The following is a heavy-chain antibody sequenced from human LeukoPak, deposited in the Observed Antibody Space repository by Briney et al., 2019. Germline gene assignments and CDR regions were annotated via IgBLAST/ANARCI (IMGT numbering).Heavy chain of an antibody. CDR3: ARDCSGGSCFDY. CDR1: GGSISSGDYY. V-gene: IGHV4-30-4*01. Sequence: PSETLSLTCTVSGGSISSGDYYWSWIRQPPGKGLEWIGYIYYSGSTYYNPSLKSRVTISVDTSKNQFSLKLNSVTAADTAVYYCARDCSGGSCFDYWGQGTLVTVSS. D-gene: IGHD2-15*01. J-gene: IGHJ4*02. CDR2: IYYSGST.